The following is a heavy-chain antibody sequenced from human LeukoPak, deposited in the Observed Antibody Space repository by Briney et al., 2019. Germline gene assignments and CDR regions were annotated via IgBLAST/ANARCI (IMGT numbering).Heavy chain of an antibody. D-gene: IGHD3-9*01. CDR2: INSDGSST. Sequence: GGSLRLSCAASGFTFSSYWMHWVRQAPGKGLVWVSRINSDGSSTSYADSVKGRFTISRDNAKNTLYLQMNSLRAEDTAVYYCAKDGESILTGYYAHFDYWGQGTLVTVSS. CDR1: GFTFSSYW. CDR3: AKDGESILTGYYAHFDY. J-gene: IGHJ4*02. V-gene: IGHV3-74*01.